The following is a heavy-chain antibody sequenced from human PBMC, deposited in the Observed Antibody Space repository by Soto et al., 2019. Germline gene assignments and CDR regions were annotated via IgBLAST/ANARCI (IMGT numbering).Heavy chain of an antibody. Sequence: ASVKVSCKASGYTFTNYGISWVRQAPGQGLEWMGWINVYNGNTKYAQKVQGRVTMTTDTSTSTAYMELRSLRSDDTAVYYCARGVXSGSYYNQYNWFDPWGQGTLVTVSS. J-gene: IGHJ5*02. D-gene: IGHD3-10*01. CDR2: INVYNGNT. V-gene: IGHV1-18*01. CDR3: ARGVXSGSYYNQYNWFDP. CDR1: GYTFTNYG.